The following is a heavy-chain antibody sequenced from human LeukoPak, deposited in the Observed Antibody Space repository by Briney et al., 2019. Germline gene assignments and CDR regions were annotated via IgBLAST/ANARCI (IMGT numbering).Heavy chain of an antibody. V-gene: IGHV4-61*02. CDR2: IYTSGST. Sequence: SETLSLTCTVSGGSISSGSYYWSWIRQPAGKGLEWIRRIYTSGSTNYNPSLKSRVTISVDTSKNQFSLKLSSVTAADTAVYYCARKTIVVVPAALGLNYYYYYMDVWRKGTTVTVSS. CDR1: GGSISSGSYY. CDR3: ARKTIVVVPAALGLNYYYYYMDV. J-gene: IGHJ6*03. D-gene: IGHD2-2*01.